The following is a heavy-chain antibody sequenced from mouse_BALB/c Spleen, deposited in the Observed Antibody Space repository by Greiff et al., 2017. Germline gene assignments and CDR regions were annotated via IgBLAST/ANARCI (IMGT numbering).Heavy chain of an antibody. CDR3: ARSLYYFDY. D-gene: IGHD1-2*01. Sequence: EVKVVESGGGLVQPGGSLKLSCAASGFTFSSYTMSWVRQTPEKRLEWVAYISNGGGSTYYPDTVKGRFTISRDNAKNTLYLQMSSLKSEDTAMYYCARSLYYFDYWGQGTTLTVSS. CDR1: GFTFSSYT. V-gene: IGHV5-12-2*01. CDR2: ISNGGGST. J-gene: IGHJ2*01.